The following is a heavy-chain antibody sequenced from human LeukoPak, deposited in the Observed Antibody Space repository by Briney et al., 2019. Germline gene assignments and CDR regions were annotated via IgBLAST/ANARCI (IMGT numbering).Heavy chain of an antibody. V-gene: IGHV4-34*01. Sequence: SETLSLTCAVYGGSFSGYYWSWIRQPPGKGLEWIGEINHSGSTNYNPSLKIRVTISVDTSKNQFSLKLSSVTAADTAVYYCARLGIQLWSFYYFDYWGQGTLVTVSS. CDR1: GGSFSGYY. CDR3: ARLGIQLWSFYYFDY. CDR2: INHSGST. J-gene: IGHJ4*02. D-gene: IGHD5-18*01.